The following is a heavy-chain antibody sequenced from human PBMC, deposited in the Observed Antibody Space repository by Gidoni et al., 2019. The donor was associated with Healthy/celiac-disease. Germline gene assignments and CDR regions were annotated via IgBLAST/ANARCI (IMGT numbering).Heavy chain of an antibody. CDR2: INPSGGST. D-gene: IGHD1-26*01. CDR1: GYTITSYY. CDR3: ARDFARATDDALDI. J-gene: IGHJ3*02. Sequence: QVQLVQSGAEVKKPGASVKVSCKASGYTITSYYMHWGRQAPGQGLEWMVIINPSGGSTSYAQKFQGRVTMTRDTSTSTVYMELSSLRSEDTAVYYCARDFARATDDALDIWGQGTMVTVSS. V-gene: IGHV1-46*01.